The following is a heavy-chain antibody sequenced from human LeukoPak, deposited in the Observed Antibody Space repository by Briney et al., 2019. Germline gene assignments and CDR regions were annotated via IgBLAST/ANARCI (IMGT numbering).Heavy chain of an antibody. J-gene: IGHJ6*03. CDR1: GYTFTSYG. V-gene: IGHV1-18*01. D-gene: IGHD6-6*01. CDR2: ISAYNGNT. Sequence: ASVKVSCKASGYTFTSYGISWVRQAPGQGLEWMGWISAYNGNTNHAQKLQGRVTMTTDTSTSTAYMELRSLRSDDTAVYYCARDLRGSSSSGYYYYMDVWGKGTTVTVSS. CDR3: ARDLRGSSSSGYYYYMDV.